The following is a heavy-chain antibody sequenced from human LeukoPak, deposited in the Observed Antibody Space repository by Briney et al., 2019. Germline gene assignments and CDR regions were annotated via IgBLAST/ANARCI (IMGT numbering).Heavy chain of an antibody. Sequence: GGSLRLSCAASGLIFSSYWMSWVRQTPGKGLEWVANIKQDGSEKNYVDSVKGRFTISRDNAKNSLYLQMNSLRAEDTAVYYCVRDHRGTFDYWGQGTLVTVSS. D-gene: IGHD3-10*01. V-gene: IGHV3-7*03. CDR2: IKQDGSEK. CDR1: GLIFSSYW. J-gene: IGHJ4*02. CDR3: VRDHRGTFDY.